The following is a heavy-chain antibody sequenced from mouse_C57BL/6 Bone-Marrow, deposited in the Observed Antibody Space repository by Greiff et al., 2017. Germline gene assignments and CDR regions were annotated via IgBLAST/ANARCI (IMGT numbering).Heavy chain of an antibody. CDR1: GYAFTNYL. J-gene: IGHJ2*01. CDR3: ARSDYYGSSPYYFDY. V-gene: IGHV1-54*01. D-gene: IGHD1-1*01. Sequence: QVHVKQSGAELVRPGTSVKVSCKASGYAFTNYLIEWVKQRPGQGLEWIGVINPGSGGTNYNEKFKGKATMTADKSSSTAYMQLSSLTSEDSAVYFCARSDYYGSSPYYFDYWGQGTTLTVSS. CDR2: INPGSGGT.